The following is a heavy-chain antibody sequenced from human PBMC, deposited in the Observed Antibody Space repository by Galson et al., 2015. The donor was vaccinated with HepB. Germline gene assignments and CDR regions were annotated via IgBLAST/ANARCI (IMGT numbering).Heavy chain of an antibody. V-gene: IGHV4-59*01. CDR2: IYYSGST. D-gene: IGHD1-26*01. CDR3: ARDPSGSRYYYYGMDV. J-gene: IGHJ6*02. CDR1: GGSISSYY. Sequence: ETLSLTCTVSGGSISSYYWSWIRQPPGKGLEWIGYIYYSGSTNYNPSLKSRVTMSVDTSKNQFSLKLNSVTAADTAVYYCARDPSGSRYYYYGMDVWGQGTTVTVSS.